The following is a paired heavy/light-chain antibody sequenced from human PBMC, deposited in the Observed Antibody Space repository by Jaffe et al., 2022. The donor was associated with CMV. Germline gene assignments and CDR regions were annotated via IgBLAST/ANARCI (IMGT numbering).Heavy chain of an antibody. CDR1: GFTFSSYG. CDR3: ARDIPRRLWRGVGATGGLDY. D-gene: IGHD1-26*01. CDR2: IWYDGSNK. V-gene: IGHV3-33*01. J-gene: IGHJ4*02. Sequence: QVQLVESGGGVVQPGRSLRLSCAASGFTFSSYGMHWVRQAPGKGLEWVAVIWYDGSNKYYADSVKGRFTISRDNSKNTLYLQMNSLRAEDTAVYYCARDIPRRLWRGVGATGGLDYWGQGTLVTVSS.
Light chain of an antibody. J-gene: IGKJ1*01. CDR3: QQYDNLPTWT. Sequence: DIQMTQSPSSLSASVGDRVTITCQASQDISNYLNWYQQKPGKAPKLLIYDASNLETGVPSRFSGSGSGTDFTFTISSLQPEDIATYYCQQYDNLPTWTFGQGTKVEIK. CDR2: DAS. V-gene: IGKV1-33*01. CDR1: QDISNY.